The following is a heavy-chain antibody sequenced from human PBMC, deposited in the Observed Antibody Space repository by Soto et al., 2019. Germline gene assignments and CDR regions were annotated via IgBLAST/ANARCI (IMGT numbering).Heavy chain of an antibody. CDR1: GGSLSSSSYY. Sequence: QLQLQESGPGLVKPSETLSLTCTVSGGSLSSSSYYWGWIRQPPGKGLEWIGSIYYSGSTYYNPSLKSRVTISVDTSKNQFALKLSSVTAADTAVYYCARSGWDIFDYWGQGTLVTVSS. CDR2: IYYSGST. V-gene: IGHV4-39*01. D-gene: IGHD6-19*01. CDR3: ARSGWDIFDY. J-gene: IGHJ4*02.